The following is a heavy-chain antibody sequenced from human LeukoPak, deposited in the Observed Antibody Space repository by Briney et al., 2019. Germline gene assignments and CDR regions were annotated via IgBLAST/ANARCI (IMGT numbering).Heavy chain of an antibody. D-gene: IGHD6-19*01. CDR3: ARDGWGFDY. Sequence: GGSLRLSCAASGFTFSSYGMHWVRQAPGKGLEWVAVISYDGSNKYYADSVKGRFTISRDNSENTLYLQMNSLRAEDTAVYYCARDGWGFDYWGQGTLVTVSS. V-gene: IGHV3-30*03. CDR1: GFTFSSYG. J-gene: IGHJ4*02. CDR2: ISYDGSNK.